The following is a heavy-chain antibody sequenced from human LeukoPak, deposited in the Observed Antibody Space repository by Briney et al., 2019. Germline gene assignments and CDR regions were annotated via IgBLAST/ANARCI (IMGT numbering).Heavy chain of an antibody. CDR1: GFTFSSYW. Sequence: TGGSLRLXCAASGFTFSSYWMSWVRQAPGKGLEWVANIKQDGSEKYYVDSVKGRFTISRDNAKNSLYLQMNSLRAEDTAVYYCARDRIDATVTTIDFDYWGQGTLVTVSS. CDR2: IKQDGSEK. CDR3: ARDRIDATVTTIDFDY. V-gene: IGHV3-7*01. D-gene: IGHD4-17*01. J-gene: IGHJ4*02.